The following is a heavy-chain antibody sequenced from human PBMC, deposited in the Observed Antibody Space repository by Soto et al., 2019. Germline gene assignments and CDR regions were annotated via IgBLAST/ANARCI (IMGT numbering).Heavy chain of an antibody. J-gene: IGHJ6*02. D-gene: IGHD3-22*01. V-gene: IGHV3-48*02. CDR1: GFTFSSYS. CDR2: TSSSSSTI. CDR3: ARATSYYYDSSGYYYYYYYGMDV. Sequence: GGSLRLSCAASGFTFSSYSMNWVRQAPGKGLEWVSYTSSSSSTIYYADSVKGRFTISRDNAKNSLYLQMNSLRDEDTAVYYCARATSYYYDSSGYYYYYYYGMDVWGQGTTVTVSS.